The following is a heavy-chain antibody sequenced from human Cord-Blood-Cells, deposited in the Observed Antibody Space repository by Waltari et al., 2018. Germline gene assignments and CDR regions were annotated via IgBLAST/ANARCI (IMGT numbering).Heavy chain of an antibody. CDR2: INHSGST. J-gene: IGHJ4*02. D-gene: IGHD3-3*01. V-gene: IGHV4-34*01. CDR3: ARRRLWSGYYDY. Sequence: QVQLQQWGAGLLKPSETLSLTCAVYGGSFSGYYWSWIRQPPGKGLEWIGEINHSGSTNYNPSLKSRVTISVDTSKNQFSLKLSSVTAADTAVYYCARRRLWSGYYDYWGQGTLVTVSS. CDR1: GGSFSGYY.